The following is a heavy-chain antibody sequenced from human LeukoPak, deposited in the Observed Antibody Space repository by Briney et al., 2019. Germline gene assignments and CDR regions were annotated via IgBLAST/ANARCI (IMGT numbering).Heavy chain of an antibody. CDR2: FDPEDDET. V-gene: IGHV1-24*01. Sequence: ASVKVSCKVSGYTLTELSIHWVRQAPGKGLEWMGGFDPEDDETVDAQKFQGRVTMTEDTSTDTAYMELSSLRSEDTALYYCARAYYYGRWWFDPWGQGTLVTVSS. J-gene: IGHJ5*02. CDR1: GYTLTELS. CDR3: ARAYYYGRWWFDP. D-gene: IGHD3-10*01.